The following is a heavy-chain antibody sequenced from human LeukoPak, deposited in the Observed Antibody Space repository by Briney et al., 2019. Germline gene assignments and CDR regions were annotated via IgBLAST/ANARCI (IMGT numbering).Heavy chain of an antibody. Sequence: ASVKVSCKASGYTFSSYAICWVRQAPGQGLEWMGGIIPIFGTANYAQKFQGRVTITADESTSTAYMELSSLRSEDTAVYYCAREGGDYVHRIGYYMDVWGKGTTVTISS. D-gene: IGHD4-17*01. J-gene: IGHJ6*03. CDR1: GYTFSSYA. V-gene: IGHV1-69*13. CDR3: AREGGDYVHRIGYYMDV. CDR2: IIPIFGTA.